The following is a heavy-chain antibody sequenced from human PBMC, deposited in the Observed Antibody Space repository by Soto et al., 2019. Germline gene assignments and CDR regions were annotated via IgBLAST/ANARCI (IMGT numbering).Heavy chain of an antibody. CDR1: GFTFSSYS. D-gene: IGHD3-3*01. V-gene: IGHV3-21*01. Sequence: GGSLRLSCAASGFTFSSYSMNWVRQAPGKGLEWVSSISSSSSYIYYADSVKGRFTISRDNAKNSLYLQMNSLRAEDTAVYYCARDAVLRPNWFDPWGQGTLVTVSS. CDR2: ISSSSSYI. CDR3: ARDAVLRPNWFDP. J-gene: IGHJ5*02.